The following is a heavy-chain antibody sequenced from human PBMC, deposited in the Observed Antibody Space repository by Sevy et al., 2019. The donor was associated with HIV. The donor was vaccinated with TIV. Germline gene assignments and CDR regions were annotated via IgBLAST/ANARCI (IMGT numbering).Heavy chain of an antibody. J-gene: IGHJ4*02. D-gene: IGHD2-21*02. CDR3: ARLESCGGDCYYFDS. V-gene: IGHV3-30-3*01. CDR2: IASHGNYN. Sequence: GGSLRLSCAASGFIFSHYDMYWVRQAPGRGLEWVAVIASHGNYNSLAASVKGRFTISRDTARNTLDLQMNSLRVEDTAVYYCARLESCGGDCYYFDSWGQGALVTVSS. CDR1: GFIFSHYD.